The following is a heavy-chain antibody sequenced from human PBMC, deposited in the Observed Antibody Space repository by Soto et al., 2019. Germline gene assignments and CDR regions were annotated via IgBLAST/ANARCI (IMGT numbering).Heavy chain of an antibody. CDR3: AREMVVTIFENSWFDP. CDR1: GFTFSSYS. J-gene: IGHJ5*02. V-gene: IGHV3-21*01. CDR2: ISSSSSYI. Sequence: GGSLRLSCAASGFTFSSYSMNWVRQAPGKGLEWVSSISSSSSYIYYADSVKGRFTISRDNAKNSLYLQMNSLRAEDTAVYYCAREMVVTIFENSWFDPWGQGTLVTVSS. D-gene: IGHD3-3*01.